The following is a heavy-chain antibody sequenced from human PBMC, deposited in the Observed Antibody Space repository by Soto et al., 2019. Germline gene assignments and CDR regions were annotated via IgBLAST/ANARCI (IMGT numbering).Heavy chain of an antibody. V-gene: IGHV3-30*18. CDR2: ISYDGNNK. J-gene: IGHJ6*02. D-gene: IGHD3-22*01. CDR1: GFSRSNNG. CDR3: AKGGSGNYLTYYYYYGMDV. Sequence: GGSLRLSCAASGFSRSNNGMHWFRQAPGKGLEWVAVISYDGNNKYYADSVKGRFTISRDNSKNTVYLEMNNLRAEDTAMYYCAKGGSGNYLTYYYYYGMDVWGQGTTVTVSS.